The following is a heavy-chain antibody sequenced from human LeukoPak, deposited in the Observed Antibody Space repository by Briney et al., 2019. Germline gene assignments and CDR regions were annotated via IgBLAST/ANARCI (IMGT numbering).Heavy chain of an antibody. CDR1: GGSISSYY. V-gene: IGHV4-59*12. CDR3: ARDGAGYSSSWYENEYYFDY. CDR2: IYYSGST. D-gene: IGHD6-13*01. Sequence: PSETLSPTCTVSGGSISSYYWSWIRQPPGKGLEWIGYIYYSGSTNYNPSLKSRVTISVDTSKNQFSLKLSSVTAADTAVYYCARDGAGYSSSWYENEYYFDYWGQGTLVTVSS. J-gene: IGHJ4*02.